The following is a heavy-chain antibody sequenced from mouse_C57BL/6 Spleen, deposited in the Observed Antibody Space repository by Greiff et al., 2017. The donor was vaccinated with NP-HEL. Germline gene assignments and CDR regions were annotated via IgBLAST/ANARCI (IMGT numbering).Heavy chain of an antibody. D-gene: IGHD2-4*01. J-gene: IGHJ1*03. CDR2: IWSGGST. CDR1: GFSLTSYG. Sequence: QVQLKESGPGLVQPSQSLSITCTVSGFSLTSYGVHWVRQSPGKGLEWLGVIWSGGSTDYNAAFISRLSISKDNSKSQVFFKMNSLQADDTAIYYCARSGGLRRGYFDVWGTGTTVTVSS. CDR3: ARSGGLRRGYFDV. V-gene: IGHV2-2*01.